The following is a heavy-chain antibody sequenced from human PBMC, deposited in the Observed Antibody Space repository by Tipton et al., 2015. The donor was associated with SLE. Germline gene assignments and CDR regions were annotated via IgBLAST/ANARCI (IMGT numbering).Heavy chain of an antibody. CDR1: GGSISSYY. D-gene: IGHD3-3*01. V-gene: IGHV4-59*01. CDR2: IYYSGST. CDR3: ARGGLIFGVVNPMDV. Sequence: TLSLTCTVSGGSISSYYWSWIRQPPGKGLEWFGYIYYSGSTNYNPPLKRRVTISVDTSKNQFSLKLSSVTAADTAVYYCARGGLIFGVVNPMDVWGKGTTVTVSS. J-gene: IGHJ6*03.